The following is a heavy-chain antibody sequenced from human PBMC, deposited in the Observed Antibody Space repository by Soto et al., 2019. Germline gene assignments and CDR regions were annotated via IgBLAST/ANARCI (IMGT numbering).Heavy chain of an antibody. D-gene: IGHD3-10*01. CDR2: ISGSGGST. J-gene: IGHJ4*02. CDR1: GFTFSSYA. V-gene: IGHV3-23*01. CDR3: AKDPYGSGSRPSFDY. Sequence: LRLSCAASGFTFSSYAMSWVRQAPGKGLEWVSAISGSGGSTYYADSVKGRFTISRDNSKNTLYLQMNSLRAEDTAVYYCAKDPYGSGSRPSFDYWGQGTLVTVSS.